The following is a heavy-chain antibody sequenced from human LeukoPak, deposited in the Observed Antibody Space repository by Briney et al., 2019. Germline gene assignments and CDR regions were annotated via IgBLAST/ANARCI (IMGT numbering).Heavy chain of an antibody. CDR1: GGSISSGGYS. J-gene: IGHJ3*02. V-gene: IGHV4-30-2*01. Sequence: SQTLSLTCAVSGGSISSGGYSWSWLRQPPGMGLEWIGYIYHSGSTYYNPSLKSRVTISVDRSKNQFSLKLSSVTAADTAVYYCAREGYYDSSGYRMVGAFDIWGQGTMVTVSS. CDR2: IYHSGST. D-gene: IGHD3-22*01. CDR3: AREGYYDSSGYRMVGAFDI.